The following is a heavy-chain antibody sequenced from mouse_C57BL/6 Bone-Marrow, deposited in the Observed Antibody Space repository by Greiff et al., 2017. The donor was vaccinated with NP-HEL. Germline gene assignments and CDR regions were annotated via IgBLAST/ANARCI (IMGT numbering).Heavy chain of an antibody. CDR3: ARRGFTVVPYAMDY. Sequence: EVNVVESGGDLVKPGWSLKLSCAASGFTFSSYGMSWVRQTPDKRLEWVATISSGGSYTYYPDSVKGRFTISRDNAKNTLYLQMSSLKSEDTAMYYCARRGFTVVPYAMDYWGQGTSVTVSS. V-gene: IGHV5-6*02. CDR1: GFTFSSYG. D-gene: IGHD1-1*01. CDR2: ISSGGSYT. J-gene: IGHJ4*01.